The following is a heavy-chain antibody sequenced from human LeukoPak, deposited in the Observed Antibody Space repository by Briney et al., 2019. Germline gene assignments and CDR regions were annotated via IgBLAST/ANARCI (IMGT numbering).Heavy chain of an antibody. Sequence: ASVKVSCKASGYTFTSYGISWVRQAPGQGLEWMGIINPSGGSTSYAQKFQGRVTMTRDTSTSTVYMELSSLRSEDTAVYYCARLYSSGWSAEYFQHWGQGTLVTVSS. CDR1: GYTFTSYG. CDR2: INPSGGST. D-gene: IGHD6-19*01. CDR3: ARLYSSGWSAEYFQH. J-gene: IGHJ1*01. V-gene: IGHV1-46*01.